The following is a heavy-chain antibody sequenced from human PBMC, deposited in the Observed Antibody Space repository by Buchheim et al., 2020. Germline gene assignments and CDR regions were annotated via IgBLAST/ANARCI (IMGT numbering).Heavy chain of an antibody. J-gene: IGHJ6*02. Sequence: QVQLVESGGGVVQPGRSLRLSCAASGFTFSSYGMHWVRQAPGKGLEWVAVIWYDGSNKYYADSVKGRFTISRDNSKNTLYLQMNSLRAEDTAVYYCARLQSGSPGYYYYGMDVWSQGTT. V-gene: IGHV3-33*01. CDR1: GFTFSSYG. CDR3: ARLQSGSPGYYYYGMDV. CDR2: IWYDGSNK. D-gene: IGHD1-26*01.